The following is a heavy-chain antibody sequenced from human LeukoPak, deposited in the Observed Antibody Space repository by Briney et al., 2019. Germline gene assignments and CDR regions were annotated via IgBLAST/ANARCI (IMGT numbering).Heavy chain of an antibody. CDR2: IRYDGSNK. D-gene: IGHD6-19*01. Sequence: GGSLRLSCAASGFTFSSYGMHWVRQAPGKGLEWVAFIRYDGSNKYYADSVKGRFTISRDNSKNTLYLQMNGLRAEDTAVYYCAKNLSPHSSGCSGDYWGQGTLVTVSS. CDR1: GFTFSSYG. CDR3: AKNLSPHSSGCSGDY. V-gene: IGHV3-30*02. J-gene: IGHJ4*02.